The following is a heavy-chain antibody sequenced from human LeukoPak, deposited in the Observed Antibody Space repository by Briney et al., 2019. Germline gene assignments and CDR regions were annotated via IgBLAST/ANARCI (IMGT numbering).Heavy chain of an antibody. V-gene: IGHV4-61*02. J-gene: IGHJ4*02. CDR2: IYTSGST. CDR3: ARDPIAAAGTNY. CDR1: GGSISSGSYY. D-gene: IGHD6-13*01. Sequence: SETLSLTRTVSGGSISSGSYYWSCIRQPAGKGLECIGRIYTSGSTNYNPSLKSRVTISVDTSKNQFSLKLSSVTAADTAVYYCARDPIAAAGTNYWGQGTLVTVSS.